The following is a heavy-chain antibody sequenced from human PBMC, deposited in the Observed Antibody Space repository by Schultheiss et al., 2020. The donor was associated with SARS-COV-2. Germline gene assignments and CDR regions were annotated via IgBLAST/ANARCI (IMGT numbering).Heavy chain of an antibody. V-gene: IGHV3-9*01. D-gene: IGHD1-14*01. CDR2: ISWNSGSI. CDR1: GFTFDDYA. CDR3: ARERTPGYYYYGMDV. Sequence: SLKISCAASGFTFDDYAMHWVRQAPGKGLEWVSGISWNSGSIGYADSVKGRFTISRDNAKNSLYLQMNSLRAEDTAVYYCARERTPGYYYYGMDVWGQGTTVTVSS. J-gene: IGHJ6*02.